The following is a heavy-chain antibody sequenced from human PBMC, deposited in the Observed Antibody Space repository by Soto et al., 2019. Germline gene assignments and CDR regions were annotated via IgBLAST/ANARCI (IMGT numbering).Heavy chain of an antibody. CDR1: GFTFSDYY. Sequence: GGSLRLSCAASGFTFSDYYMSWIRQAPGKGLEWVSYISSSGSTIYYADSVKGRFTISRDNAKNSLYLQMNSLRAEDTAVYYCARDSAVKGFYYYGMDVWGQGTTVTVSS. D-gene: IGHD4-17*01. V-gene: IGHV3-11*01. J-gene: IGHJ6*02. CDR2: ISSSGSTI. CDR3: ARDSAVKGFYYYGMDV.